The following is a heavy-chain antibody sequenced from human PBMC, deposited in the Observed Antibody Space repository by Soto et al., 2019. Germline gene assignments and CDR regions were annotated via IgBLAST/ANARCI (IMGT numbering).Heavy chain of an antibody. D-gene: IGHD3-10*01. CDR1: GFDFISNA. CDR2: ISATGDKT. J-gene: IGHJ5*02. Sequence: VGYLRLSCAASGFDFISNAMTWVRQAPGKGLEWVSGISATGDKTFYLDSVRGRFTVSRDIYKNILYLHMSSLRAEDTAVYYCTKWSGFGDAWGQGTLVTVS. CDR3: TKWSGFGDA. V-gene: IGHV3-23*01.